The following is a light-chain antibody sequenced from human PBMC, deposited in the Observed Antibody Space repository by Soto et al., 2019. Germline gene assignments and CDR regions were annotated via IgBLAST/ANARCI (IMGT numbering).Light chain of an antibody. J-gene: IGKJ1*01. Sequence: EIVLTQSPGTLSLSPGERATLFCRASQSVSSSYLAWYQQKPGQTPRLLIHGASSRATGIPDRFSGSGSGTDFTLMISRVEPEDFAVYYCQQYGSSPATFGQGTKVEIK. CDR3: QQYGSSPAT. CDR1: QSVSSSY. V-gene: IGKV3-20*01. CDR2: GAS.